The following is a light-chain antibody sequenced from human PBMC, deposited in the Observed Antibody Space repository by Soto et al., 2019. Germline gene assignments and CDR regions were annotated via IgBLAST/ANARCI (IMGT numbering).Light chain of an antibody. J-gene: IGKJ5*01. CDR3: QQYGSSPIT. V-gene: IGKV3-11*01. CDR1: QSVSRY. CDR2: GAS. Sequence: MVWKQSPATLSFSPPATATLSCRASQSVSRYLAWYQQKPGKAPRLLIYGASDSANGIPGRFSGSGSGTDFTLTICRLEPEDFAIYYCQQYGSSPITFGQGTRLEI.